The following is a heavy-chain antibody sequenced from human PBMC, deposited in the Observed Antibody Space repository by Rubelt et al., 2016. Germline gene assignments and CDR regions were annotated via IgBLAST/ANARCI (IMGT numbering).Heavy chain of an antibody. Sequence: RSKWYNDYAVSVKSRITINPDTSKNQFSLQLNSVTPEDTAVYYCARDTDIVATTDYYYYGTDVWGQGTTVTVSS. J-gene: IGHJ6*02. CDR2: RSKWYN. D-gene: IGHD5-12*01. V-gene: IGHV6-1*01. CDR3: ARDTDIVATTDYYYYGTDV.